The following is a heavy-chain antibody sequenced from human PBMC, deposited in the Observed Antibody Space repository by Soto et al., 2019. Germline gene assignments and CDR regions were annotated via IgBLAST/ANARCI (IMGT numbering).Heavy chain of an antibody. CDR2: GLRPDYT. Sequence: TSETLSLTCTVSGVTINDYYWSWTRQPPGKGLEWIAYGLRPDYTGYNPSLRNRVTISSDTSKNQFSLRLISVTAADTAVYYCVAGPDRAKSAYWGQGTLVTVSS. V-gene: IGHV4-59*01. CDR3: VAGPDRAKSAY. CDR1: GVTINDYY. J-gene: IGHJ4*01.